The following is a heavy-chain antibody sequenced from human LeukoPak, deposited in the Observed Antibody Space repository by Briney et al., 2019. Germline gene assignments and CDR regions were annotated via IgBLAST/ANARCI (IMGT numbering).Heavy chain of an antibody. CDR1: GFTFSSYG. D-gene: IGHD6-13*01. V-gene: IGHV3-30*18. CDR2: ISYDGSNK. J-gene: IGHJ6*02. Sequence: QPGRSLRLSCAASGFTFSSYGMHWVRQAPGKGPEWVAVISYDGSNKYYADSVKGRFTISRDNSKNTLYLQMNSLRAEDTAVYYCAKDRGRGEYSSSWYEYYYYGMDVWGQGTTVTVSS. CDR3: AKDRGRGEYSSSWYEYYYYGMDV.